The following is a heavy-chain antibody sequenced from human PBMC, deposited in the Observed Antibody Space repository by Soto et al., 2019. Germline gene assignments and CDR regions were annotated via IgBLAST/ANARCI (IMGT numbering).Heavy chain of an antibody. V-gene: IGHV3-21*01. Sequence: EVQLVESGGGLVKPGGSLRLSCAASGFTFSSYSMNWVRQAPGKGLEWVSSISSSSSYIYYADSVKGRFTISRDNAKNSVYLQMNSLRAEDTAVYYCARDLLIAAAGTGTDYYYYYGMDVWGQGTTVTVSS. CDR2: ISSSSSYI. D-gene: IGHD6-13*01. CDR1: GFTFSSYS. J-gene: IGHJ6*02. CDR3: ARDLLIAAAGTGTDYYYYYGMDV.